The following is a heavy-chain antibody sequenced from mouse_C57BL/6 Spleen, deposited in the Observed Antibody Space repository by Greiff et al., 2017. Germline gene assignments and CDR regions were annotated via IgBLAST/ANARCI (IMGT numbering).Heavy chain of an antibody. Sequence: EVQLQQSGTVLARPGASVKMSCKTSGYTFTSYWMHWVKQRPGQGLEWIGAIYPGNSDTSYNQKFKGKAKLTAVTSASTAYMELSSLTNEDSAVYYCTREPITTVVGKAWFAYWGQGTLVTVSA. D-gene: IGHD1-1*01. CDR1: GYTFTSYW. CDR2: IYPGNSDT. J-gene: IGHJ3*01. CDR3: TREPITTVVGKAWFAY. V-gene: IGHV1-5*01.